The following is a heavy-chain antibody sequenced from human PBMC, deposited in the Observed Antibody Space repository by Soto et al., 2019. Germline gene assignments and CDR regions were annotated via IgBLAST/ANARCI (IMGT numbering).Heavy chain of an antibody. CDR3: ARDYRNPRGRFDP. V-gene: IGHV3-7*01. J-gene: IGHJ5*02. D-gene: IGHD4-4*01. CDR1: GFTSSGYW. CDR2: INQDGSEK. Sequence: EVQLVQSGGGLVQPGGSLRLSCAASGFTSSGYWMTWVRQAPGKGLEWVANINQDGSEKYYVDSWKGRFTISRDTAKDSLYIQMNSLRAEDTAIYYCARDYRNPRGRFDPWGQGTLVTVSS.